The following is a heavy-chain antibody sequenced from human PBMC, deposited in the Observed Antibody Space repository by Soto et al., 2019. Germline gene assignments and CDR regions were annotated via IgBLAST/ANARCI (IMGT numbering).Heavy chain of an antibody. V-gene: IGHV3-30*18. CDR3: AKDEDVYTDHRFDF. D-gene: IGHD4-4*01. J-gene: IGHJ4*02. Sequence: QVQLVESGGAVVQPGKSLRLSCAASGFTFNTYGMYWVRQAPGKGLEWVAAISYDGSNKYHADSVKGRFTISRDNSENTLNLQMRSLSTEDTAVYYCAKDEDVYTDHRFDFWGQGTLVTVSS. CDR1: GFTFNTYG. CDR2: ISYDGSNK.